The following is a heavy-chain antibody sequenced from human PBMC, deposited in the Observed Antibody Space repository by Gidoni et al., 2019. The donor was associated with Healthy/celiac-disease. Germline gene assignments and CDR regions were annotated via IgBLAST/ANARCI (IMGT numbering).Heavy chain of an antibody. Sequence: EVQLVESGGGLVKPGGSLRLSCAASGFPFSNAWMNWVRQAPGKGLEWVGRIKSKTDGGTTDYAAPVKGRFTISRDDSKNTLYLQMNSLKTEDTAVYYCTTEGLDYSDYDYKYYFDYWGQGTLVTVSS. J-gene: IGHJ4*02. CDR3: TTEGLDYSDYDYKYYFDY. CDR1: GFPFSNAW. CDR2: IKSKTDGGTT. D-gene: IGHD4-17*01. V-gene: IGHV3-15*07.